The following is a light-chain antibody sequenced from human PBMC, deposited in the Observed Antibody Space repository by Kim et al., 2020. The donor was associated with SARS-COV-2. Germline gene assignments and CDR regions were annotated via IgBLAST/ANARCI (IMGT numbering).Light chain of an antibody. CDR2: DAS. CDR1: QDIGTY. J-gene: IGKJ4*01. CDR3: QQYEKFLLS. V-gene: IGKV1-33*01. Sequence: SPPVGDGVTITCRASQDIGTYVNWYQQKPGKAPELLIHDASNLKTGVPSRFSGSGSGTDFTFSISNLQPDDVATYYCQQYEKFLLSFGGGTKLEI.